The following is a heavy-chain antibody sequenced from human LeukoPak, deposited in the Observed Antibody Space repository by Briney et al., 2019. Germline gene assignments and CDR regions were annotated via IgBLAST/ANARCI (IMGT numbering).Heavy chain of an antibody. J-gene: IGHJ4*02. CDR3: TRVSIHGDSDY. Sequence: SETLSLTCAVSGGSISSSNWWNWVRQPPGKGLEWIGEIYHSGTTNCNPSLKSRVTISVDKSKNQFSLKLSSVTSADTAVYFCTRVSIHGDSDYWGQGTLVTVSS. CDR2: IYHSGTT. CDR1: GGSISSSNW. V-gene: IGHV4-4*02.